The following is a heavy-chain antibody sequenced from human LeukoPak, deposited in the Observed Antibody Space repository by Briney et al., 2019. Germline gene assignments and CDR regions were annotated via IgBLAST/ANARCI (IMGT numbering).Heavy chain of an antibody. CDR3: AKGSRLREGGSYRF. D-gene: IGHD3-16*02. Sequence: VASVKVSCKASGGIFSSYAINWVRQAPGQGLEWMGRIIPIFGSANYAQKFQGRVTITADKSTRTAYMELSSLRSEGTALYYCAKGSRLREGGSYRFWGQGTLVTVSS. CDR2: IIPIFGSA. J-gene: IGHJ4*02. V-gene: IGHV1-69*06. CDR1: GGIFSSYA.